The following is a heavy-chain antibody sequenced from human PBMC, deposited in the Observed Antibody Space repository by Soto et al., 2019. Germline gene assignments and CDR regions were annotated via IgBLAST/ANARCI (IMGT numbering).Heavy chain of an antibody. J-gene: IGHJ4*02. CDR1: GASIGPSIW. CDR2: IHDSGST. CDR3: AIDDYGSGYLPYYFYS. D-gene: IGHD3-22*01. V-gene: IGHV4-4*02. Sequence: SETLSLTCAVSGASIGPSIWWRWVRHSPGKGLEWIGEIHDSGSTESNPSLKSRVTISLDKSKNQFSLNVSSVTAADTAVYYCAIDDYGSGYLPYYFYSWGLGTLVTVSS.